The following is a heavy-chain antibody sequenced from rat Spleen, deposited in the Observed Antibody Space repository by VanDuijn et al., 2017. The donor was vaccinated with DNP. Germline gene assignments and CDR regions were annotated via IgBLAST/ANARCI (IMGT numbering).Heavy chain of an antibody. Sequence: EVQLVESGGGLVQPGRSLKLSCAASGFTFSDYNMAWVRQAPTKGLDWVATIFYDETRTYYRDSVKGRFTISRDNAESSLYLQMNSLKSEDTATYYCAREQHYHFDYWGQGVMVTVSS. CDR2: IFYDETRT. J-gene: IGHJ2*01. V-gene: IGHV5-7*01. CDR3: AREQHYHFDY. CDR1: GFTFSDYN. D-gene: IGHD1-10*01.